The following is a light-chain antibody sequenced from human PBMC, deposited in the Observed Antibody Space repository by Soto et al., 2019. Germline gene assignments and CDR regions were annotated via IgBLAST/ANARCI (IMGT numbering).Light chain of an antibody. Sequence: DIQMTQSPSSVSASVGDRVTITCRASQDISSWLAWFQQKPGKAPKLLIYAASSLQIGVPSRFSGSGSGTDFTLTISSLQPEEYATYYCQQGSSFPFTFGGGTKVEIK. CDR1: QDISSW. J-gene: IGKJ4*01. V-gene: IGKV1-12*01. CDR2: AAS. CDR3: QQGSSFPFT.